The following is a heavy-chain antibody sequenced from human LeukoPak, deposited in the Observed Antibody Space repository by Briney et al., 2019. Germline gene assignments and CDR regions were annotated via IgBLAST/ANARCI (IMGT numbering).Heavy chain of an antibody. D-gene: IGHD4-11*01. J-gene: IGHJ2*01. CDR1: GYTFTSYG. CDR3: ARETTVTTRAARKDWYFDL. V-gene: IGHV1-18*01. Sequence: ASVKVSCKASGYTFTSYGISWVRQAPGQGLEWMGWISAYNGNTNYAQKLQGRVTMTTDTSTSTAYMELRSLRSDDTAVYYCARETTVTTRAARKDWYFDLWGRGTLVTVSS. CDR2: ISAYNGNT.